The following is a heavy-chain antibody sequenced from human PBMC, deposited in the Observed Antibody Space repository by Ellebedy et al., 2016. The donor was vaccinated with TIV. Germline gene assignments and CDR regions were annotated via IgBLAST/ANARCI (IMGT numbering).Heavy chain of an antibody. Sequence: GESLKISCAASGLTFSSHAMSWVRQAPGKGLEWVSSITATGDNTYYADSVKGRFTISRDNSKNTLSLQMNSLRAEDTALYYCVRDLDKSSSWYGGAAYWGQGTLVTVSS. CDR1: GLTFSSHA. CDR3: VRDLDKSSSWYGGAAY. CDR2: ITATGDNT. V-gene: IGHV3-23*01. D-gene: IGHD6-13*01. J-gene: IGHJ4*02.